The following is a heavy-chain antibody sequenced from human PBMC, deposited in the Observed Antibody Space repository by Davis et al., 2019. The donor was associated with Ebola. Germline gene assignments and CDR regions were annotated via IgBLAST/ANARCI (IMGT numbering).Heavy chain of an antibody. CDR1: GFTFSNYA. Sequence: GESLKISCAASGFTFSNYAMHWVRQAPGKGLEWVALISDEGTYTYYADSVQGRFTISRDNSKNTLYLRMSSLRAEDTAVYYCARESPKTGSYYKPDDAFDIWGQGTVVTVSS. V-gene: IGHV3-30*04. CDR2: ISDEGTYT. D-gene: IGHD1-26*01. CDR3: ARESPKTGSYYKPDDAFDI. J-gene: IGHJ3*02.